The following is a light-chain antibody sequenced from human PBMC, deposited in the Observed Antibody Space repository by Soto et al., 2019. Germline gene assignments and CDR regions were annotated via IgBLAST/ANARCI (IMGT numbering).Light chain of an antibody. CDR3: QHSNHLPL. CDR1: QTISTY. V-gene: IGKV1-39*01. Sequence: DIQMTQSPSSLSASVGDRVTITCRASQTISTYLNWYQQKPGKAPRLLIYDASSLLSGVPSRFSGSGSGTDFTLTIASLQPEDIATYYCQHSNHLPLFGPGTKVDF. CDR2: DAS. J-gene: IGKJ3*01.